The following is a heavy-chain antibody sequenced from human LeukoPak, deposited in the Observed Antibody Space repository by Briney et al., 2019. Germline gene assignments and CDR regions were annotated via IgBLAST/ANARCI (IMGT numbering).Heavy chain of an antibody. Sequence: SQTLSLTCAISGDSVSTTGAAWNWISQSPSRGLEWLGRTYYISKWYNDYAISVKSRMSINADTSKNQFSLQLNSVTPEDTAVYYCTRDLKGARETMVTGFSWYFDLWGRGTLVTVSS. V-gene: IGHV6-1*01. CDR3: TRDLKGARETMVTGFSWYFDL. D-gene: IGHD5-18*01. CDR2: TYYISKWYN. J-gene: IGHJ2*01. CDR1: GDSVSTTGAA.